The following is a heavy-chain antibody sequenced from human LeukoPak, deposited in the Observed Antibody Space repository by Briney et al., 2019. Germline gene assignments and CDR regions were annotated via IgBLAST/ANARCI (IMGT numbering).Heavy chain of an antibody. V-gene: IGHV1-69*05. J-gene: IGHJ6*03. CDR3: ARVRWRDYYYMDV. Sequence: SVKVSCKASGGTFSSYAISWVRQAPGQGLEWMGGIIPIFGTANYAQKFQGRVTITTDESTSTAYMELSSLRSEDAAVYYCARVRWRDYYYMDVWGRGTTVTVSS. CDR2: IIPIFGTA. CDR1: GGTFSSYA. D-gene: IGHD2-15*01.